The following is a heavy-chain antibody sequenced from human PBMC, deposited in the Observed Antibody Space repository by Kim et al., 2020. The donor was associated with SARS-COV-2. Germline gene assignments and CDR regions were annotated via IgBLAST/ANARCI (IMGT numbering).Heavy chain of an antibody. V-gene: IGHV4-39*01. CDR1: GGSISSSSYY. J-gene: IGHJ6*02. CDR2: IYYSGST. Sequence: SETLSLTCTVSGGSISSSSYYWGWIRQPPGKGLEWIGSIYYSGSTYYNPSLKSRVTISVDTSKNQFSLKLSSVTAADTAVYYCARLYYPGWYYGMDVWGQGTTVTVSS. CDR3: ARLYYPGWYYGMDV. D-gene: IGHD3-22*01.